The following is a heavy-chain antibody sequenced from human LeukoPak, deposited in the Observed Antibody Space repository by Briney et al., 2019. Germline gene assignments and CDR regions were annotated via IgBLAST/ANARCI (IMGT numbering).Heavy chain of an antibody. Sequence: GGSLRLSCAASVLSFSTFAMIWVRQAPARGLEWLSSMKGTGETFYADSVRGRVTLSRDDSRNTVYFQLNNRRVEDTAVFYCARASWVSSADAVRWGQGTVVSVSS. D-gene: IGHD3-16*01. CDR1: VLSFSTFA. CDR3: ARASWVSSADAVR. J-gene: IGHJ4*02. V-gene: IGHV3-23*01. CDR2: MKGTGET.